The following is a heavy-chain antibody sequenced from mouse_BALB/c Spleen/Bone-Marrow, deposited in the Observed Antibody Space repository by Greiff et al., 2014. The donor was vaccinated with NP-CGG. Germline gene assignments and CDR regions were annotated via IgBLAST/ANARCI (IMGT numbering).Heavy chain of an antibody. J-gene: IGHJ2*01. Sequence: QVQLQQSGAELVKPGAPVKLSCKPSGYTFTSYRMSWVKQRPGRGLEWIGRIDPSDSETHYNQKFKDKAALTVDKSSSTAYIQLSSLTSEDSAVYYCARDYGYYFDYWGQGTTLTVSP. CDR3: ARDYGYYFDY. CDR1: GYTFTSYR. D-gene: IGHD1-2*01. V-gene: IGHV1-69*02. CDR2: IDPSDSET.